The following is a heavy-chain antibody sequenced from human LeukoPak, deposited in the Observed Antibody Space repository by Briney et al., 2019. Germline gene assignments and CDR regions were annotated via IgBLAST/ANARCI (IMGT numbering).Heavy chain of an antibody. CDR1: GYTFTSYD. V-gene: IGHV1-8*03. J-gene: IGHJ4*02. CDR3: ARGSYDFWSGPRGYFDY. Sequence: ASVKVSCKASGYTFTSYDINCVRQATGQGLDWMGWMNPNSGNTGYAQKFQGRVTITRNTSISTAYMELSSLRSEDTAVYYCARGSYDFWSGPRGYFDYWGQGTLVTVSS. D-gene: IGHD3-3*01. CDR2: MNPNSGNT.